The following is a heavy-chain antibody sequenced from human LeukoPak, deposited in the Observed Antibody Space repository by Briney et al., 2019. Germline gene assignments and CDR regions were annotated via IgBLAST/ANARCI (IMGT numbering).Heavy chain of an antibody. V-gene: IGHV3-21*01. CDR3: ARDRSSSWPYYYYYYMDV. CDR2: ISSSSSYI. Sequence: GGSLRLSCAASGFTFSSYAMSWVRQAPGKGLEWVSSISSSSSYIYYADSVKGRFTISRDNAKNSLYLQMNSLRAEDTAVYYCARDRSSSWPYYYYYYMDVWGKGTTVTISS. CDR1: GFTFSSYA. J-gene: IGHJ6*03. D-gene: IGHD6-13*01.